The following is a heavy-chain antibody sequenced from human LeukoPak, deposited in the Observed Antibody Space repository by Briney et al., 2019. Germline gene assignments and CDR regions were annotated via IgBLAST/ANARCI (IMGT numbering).Heavy chain of an antibody. Sequence: SQTLSLTCDISGDSFSSNSAAWNWIRQSPLRGLEWRGRTYDRAKLYKDYAGAVKSRITINPNTSTNQFSLLRNSVTLEYTSVDYCTRGAPLGSSREFDYWGQGPLVPVPS. J-gene: IGHJ4*02. CDR2: TYDRAKLYK. CDR3: TRGAPLGSSREFDY. D-gene: IGHD7-27*01. CDR1: GDSFSSNSAA. V-gene: IGHV6-1*01.